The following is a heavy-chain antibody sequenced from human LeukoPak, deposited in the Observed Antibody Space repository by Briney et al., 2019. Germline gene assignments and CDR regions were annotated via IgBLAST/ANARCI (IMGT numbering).Heavy chain of an antibody. CDR2: INTNTGNP. CDR3: ARVGEQWLTNFDY. V-gene: IGHV7-4-1*02. D-gene: IGHD6-19*01. CDR1: GYTFTSYA. J-gene: IGHJ4*02. Sequence: ASVKVSCKASGYTFTSYAMNWVRQAPGQGLEWMGWINTNTGNPTYAQGFTGWFVFSLYTSVGTAYLQISSLKAEDTAVYYCARVGEQWLTNFDYWGQGALVTVSS.